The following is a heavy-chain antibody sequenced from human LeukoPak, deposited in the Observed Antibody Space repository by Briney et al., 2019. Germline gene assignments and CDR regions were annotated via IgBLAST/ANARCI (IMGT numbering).Heavy chain of an antibody. Sequence: GSLRLSCAASGFTFSSYSMNWVRQAPGKGLEWVSSISSSSSYIYYADSVKGRFTISRDNAKNSLYLQMNSLRAEDTAVYYCARDGSPGGPSSRFDPWGQGTLVTVSS. J-gene: IGHJ5*02. V-gene: IGHV3-21*01. CDR3: ARDGSPGGPSSRFDP. CDR2: ISSSSSYI. D-gene: IGHD4-23*01. CDR1: GFTFSSYS.